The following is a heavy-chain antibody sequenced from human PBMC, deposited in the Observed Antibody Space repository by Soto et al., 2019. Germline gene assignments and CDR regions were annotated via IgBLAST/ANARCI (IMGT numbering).Heavy chain of an antibody. Sequence: TSVKVSCEACGDTFTSYGISWVRQAPGQRLEWMGWINAGNSDTKYSQKFQGRVTITSDTSASTAYMELSSLRSEDTAVYYCARDFSMVVVAPGYWGQGTLVTVSSGKNPFGESLKISCRGSGFSFTTYCASRERWSIAAAPPLLIDYWGQGTPVTVSS. CDR2: INAGNSDT. V-gene: IGHV1-3*01. J-gene: IGHJ4*02. CDR1: GDTFTSYG. D-gene: IGHD3-22*01. CDR3: ARDFSMVVVAPGYWGQGTLVTVSSGKNPFGESLKISCRGSGFSFTTYCASRERWSIAAAPPLLIDY.